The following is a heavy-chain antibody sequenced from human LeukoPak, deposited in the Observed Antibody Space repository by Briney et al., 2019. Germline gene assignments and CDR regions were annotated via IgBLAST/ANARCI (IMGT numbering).Heavy chain of an antibody. CDR2: IRYDGSNK. CDR1: GFTFSGYG. D-gene: IGHD1-14*01. CDR3: ARDEPSLNRDAFDI. J-gene: IGHJ3*02. Sequence: PGGSLRLSCAASGFTFSGYGMHWVRQAPGKGLEWVAFIRYDGSNKYYADSVKGRFTISRDNSKNTLYLQMNSLRAEDTAVYYCARDEPSLNRDAFDIWGQGTMVTVSS. V-gene: IGHV3-30*02.